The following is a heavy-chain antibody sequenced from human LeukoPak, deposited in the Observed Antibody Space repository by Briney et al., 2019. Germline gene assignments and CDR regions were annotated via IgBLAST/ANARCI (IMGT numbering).Heavy chain of an antibody. D-gene: IGHD4-17*01. Sequence: NPGGSLRLSCAASGFTLSNAWMNWVRQAPGKGLEWVSSISRSSSYIYYADSVKGRFTISRDNSKNTLYLQMNSLRAEDTAVYYCARATVTNWFDPWGQGTLVTVSS. CDR3: ARATVTNWFDP. CDR2: ISRSSSYI. J-gene: IGHJ5*02. V-gene: IGHV3-21*01. CDR1: GFTLSNAW.